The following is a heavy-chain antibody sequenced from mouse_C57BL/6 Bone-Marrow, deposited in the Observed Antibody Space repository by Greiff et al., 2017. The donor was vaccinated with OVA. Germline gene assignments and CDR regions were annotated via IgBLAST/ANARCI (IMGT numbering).Heavy chain of an antibody. CDR3: ARNDDYDGAMDY. D-gene: IGHD2-4*01. CDR1: GFSLTSYG. V-gene: IGHV2-2*01. CDR2: IWRGGST. J-gene: IGHJ4*01. Sequence: VMLVESGPGLVQPSQSLSITCTVSGFSLTSYGVHWVRQSPGKGLEWLGVIWRGGSTDYNAAFISRLSISKDNSKSQVFFKMNSLQADDTAIYYCARNDDYDGAMDYWGQGTSVTVSS.